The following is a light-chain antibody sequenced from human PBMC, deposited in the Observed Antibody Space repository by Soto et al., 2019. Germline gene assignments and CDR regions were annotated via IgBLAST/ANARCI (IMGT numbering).Light chain of an antibody. V-gene: IGKV3-20*01. Sequence: EIEMTQSPATLSMSPGEGATLSCRASQSVSSSFLAWYQQKPGQAPRLLIYGASSRATGIPDRFSGSGSGTDFTLTISRLEPEDFAVYYCHQYGSSPATFGQGTKVDIK. CDR1: QSVSSSF. J-gene: IGKJ1*01. CDR2: GAS. CDR3: HQYGSSPAT.